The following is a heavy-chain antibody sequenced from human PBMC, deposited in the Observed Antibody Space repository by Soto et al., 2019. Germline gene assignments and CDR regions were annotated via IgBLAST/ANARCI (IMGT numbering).Heavy chain of an antibody. D-gene: IGHD4-17*01. J-gene: IGHJ4*02. CDR1: GFTFRNAW. V-gene: IGHV3-15*01. CDR3: SLRDY. CDR2: IKTKTEGGTI. Sequence: EVQLVESGGGLVKPGGSLRLSCAGPGFTFRNAWMTWVRQAPGKGLEWVGRIKTKTEGGTIDYAAPVKGRFTISRDDSKNTLYLQMNSLRTEDTAMYYCSLRDYWGQGTLVTVSS.